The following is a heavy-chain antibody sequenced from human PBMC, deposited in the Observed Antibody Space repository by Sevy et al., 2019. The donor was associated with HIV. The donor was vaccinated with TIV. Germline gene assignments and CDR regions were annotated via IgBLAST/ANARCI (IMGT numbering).Heavy chain of an antibody. CDR2: ISGYNGDT. V-gene: IGHV1-18*01. D-gene: IGHD2-15*01. Sequence: ASVKVSCKASGYIFTSYGISWVRQAPGQGLEWMGWISGYNGDTNYAQKFQGRVTMTTDTSTSTAYMELRSLRSDDTAVYYCASEGVVDRSAQLQYYYYGMDVWGQGTTVTVSS. CDR1: GYIFTSYG. J-gene: IGHJ6*02. CDR3: ASEGVVDRSAQLQYYYYGMDV.